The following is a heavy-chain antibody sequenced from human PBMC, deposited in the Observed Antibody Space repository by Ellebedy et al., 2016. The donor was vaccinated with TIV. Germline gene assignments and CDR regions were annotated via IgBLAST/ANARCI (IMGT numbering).Heavy chain of an antibody. CDR3: ARTSGVAKGYAY. CDR2: IIPILGIA. D-gene: IGHD2-2*01. CDR1: GGTFSSYA. V-gene: IGHV1-69*04. J-gene: IGHJ4*02. Sequence: AASVKVSCKASGGTFSSYAISWVRQAPGQGLEWMGRIIPILGIANYAQKFQGRVTITAGKSTSTAYMELSSLRSEDTAVYYCARTSGVAKGYAYWGQGTLVTVSS.